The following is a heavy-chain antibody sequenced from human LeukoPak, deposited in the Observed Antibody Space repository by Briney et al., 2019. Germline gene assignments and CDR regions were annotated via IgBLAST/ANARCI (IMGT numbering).Heavy chain of an antibody. CDR2: IKQDGSEK. CDR3: ARLVATISLRYFDY. J-gene: IGHJ4*02. D-gene: IGHD5-12*01. CDR1: GFPFSSYS. Sequence: GGSLRLSCAASGFIASGFPFSSYSMSWVRQAPGRGLEWVANIKQDGSEKYYLDSVRGRFTISRDNAKNSLYLQMNSLRAEDTAVYYCARLVATISLRYFDYWGQGTLVTVSS. V-gene: IGHV3-7*01.